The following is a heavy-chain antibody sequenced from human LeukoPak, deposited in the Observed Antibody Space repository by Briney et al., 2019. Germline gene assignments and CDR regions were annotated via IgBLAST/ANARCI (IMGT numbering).Heavy chain of an antibody. CDR2: IYYSGST. V-gene: IGHV4-30-4*01. CDR3: AREGITIFGVVITNGMDV. J-gene: IGHJ6*02. Sequence: PSGTLSLTCTVSGGSISSGDYYWSWIRQPPGKGLEWIGYIYYSGSTYYNPSLKSRVTISVDTSKNQFSLKLSSVTAADTAVYYCAREGITIFGVVITNGMDVWGQGTTVTVSS. D-gene: IGHD3-3*01. CDR1: GGSISSGDYY.